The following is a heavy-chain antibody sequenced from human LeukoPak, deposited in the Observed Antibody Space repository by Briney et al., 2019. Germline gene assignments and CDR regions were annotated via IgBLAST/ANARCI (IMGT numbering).Heavy chain of an antibody. CDR2: ISSSSSTI. J-gene: IGHJ5*02. CDR1: GFTFSSYA. Sequence: GGSLRLSCAASGFTFSSYAMNWVRQAPGKGLEWVSYISSSSSTIYYADSVKGRFTISRDNAKNSLYLQMNSLRAEDTAVYYCARDLRLWFGEGNWFDPWGQGTLVTVSS. CDR3: ARDLRLWFGEGNWFDP. V-gene: IGHV3-48*01. D-gene: IGHD3-10*01.